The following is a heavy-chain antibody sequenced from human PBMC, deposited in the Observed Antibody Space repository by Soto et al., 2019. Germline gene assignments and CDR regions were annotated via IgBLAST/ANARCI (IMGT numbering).Heavy chain of an antibody. Sequence: GESLKISCQGSGYSFTSYWIGWVRQMPGKGLEWMGIIYPGDSDTRYSPSFQGQVTISADKSISTAYLQWSSLKASDTAMYYCARCTAMEIDAFDIWGQGTMVTVSS. CDR2: IYPGDSDT. CDR1: GYSFTSYW. V-gene: IGHV5-51*01. CDR3: ARCTAMEIDAFDI. J-gene: IGHJ3*02. D-gene: IGHD5-18*01.